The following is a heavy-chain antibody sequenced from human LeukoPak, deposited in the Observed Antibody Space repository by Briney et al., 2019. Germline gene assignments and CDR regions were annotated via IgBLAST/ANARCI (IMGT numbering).Heavy chain of an antibody. CDR2: INPNSGGT. J-gene: IGHJ3*02. D-gene: IGHD2-21*02. CDR3: AISTLVVVTAIFPDAFDI. V-gene: IGHV1-2*04. Sequence: ASVKVSCKASGYTFTGYYMHWVRQAPGQGLEWMGWINPNSGGTNYAQKFQGWVTMTRDTSISTAYMELSRLRSDDTAVYYCAISTLVVVTAIFPDAFDIWGQGTMVTVSS. CDR1: GYTFTGYY.